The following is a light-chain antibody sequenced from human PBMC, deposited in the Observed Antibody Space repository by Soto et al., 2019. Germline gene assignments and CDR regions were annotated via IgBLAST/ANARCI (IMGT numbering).Light chain of an antibody. J-gene: IGKJ1*01. CDR1: QSVSSN. Sequence: EIGMTQSPATLSVSPGEIATLSCRTSQSVSSNLAWYQQKPGQAPRLLIYGASTRANGIPARFSGRGSWIAFTLTISRVPSEEFAVYYCQQYNNWPPWTFGQGTKVEIK. CDR2: GAS. V-gene: IGKV3-15*01. CDR3: QQYNNWPPWT.